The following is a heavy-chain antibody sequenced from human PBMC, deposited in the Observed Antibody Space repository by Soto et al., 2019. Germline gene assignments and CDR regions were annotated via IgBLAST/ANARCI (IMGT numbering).Heavy chain of an antibody. D-gene: IGHD3-22*01. CDR1: GFTFSSYA. CDR2: ISVIGGGT. J-gene: IGHJ4*02. CDR3: AKVALRVVAHQDY. Sequence: PGGSLRLSCAASGFTFSSYAMSWVRQAPGKGLEWVSVISVIGGGTYYADSVKGRFTISRDNSMDTLYLQMNNLRTEDTAIYYCAKVALRVVAHQDYWGQGTLITVSS. V-gene: IGHV3-23*01.